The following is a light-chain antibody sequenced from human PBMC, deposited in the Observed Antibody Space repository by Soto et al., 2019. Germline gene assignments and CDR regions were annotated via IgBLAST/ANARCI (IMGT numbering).Light chain of an antibody. CDR3: QAWDSSTGVV. CDR2: QDT. Sequence: SYELTQPPSVSVSPGQTASIPCSGDKLGDRFACWYQQKPGQSPVMVIYQDTRRPSGIPERFSGSNSGNTATLTISGTQAXXXXDYXCQAWDSSTGVVFGGGTKL. J-gene: IGLJ2*01. V-gene: IGLV3-1*01. CDR1: KLGDRF.